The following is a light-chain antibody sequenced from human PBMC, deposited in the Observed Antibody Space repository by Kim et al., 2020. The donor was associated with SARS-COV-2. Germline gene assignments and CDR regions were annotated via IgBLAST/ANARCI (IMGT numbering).Light chain of an antibody. CDR1: QSLSSRH. J-gene: IGKJ2*01. CDR2: DAS. CDR3: QYYHSSPYT. V-gene: IGKV3-20*01. Sequence: LSPGERATLSCRASQSLSSRHLAWYQQKPGQAPRILIYDASSRATGIPDRFSGSGSGTDFTLTISRLEPEDFAVYFCQYYHSSPYTFGQGTKLEI.